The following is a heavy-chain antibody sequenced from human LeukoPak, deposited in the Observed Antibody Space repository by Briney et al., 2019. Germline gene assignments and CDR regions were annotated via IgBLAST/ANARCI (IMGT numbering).Heavy chain of an antibody. Sequence: SETLSLTCTVPGGSISGYYWSWVRQPPGKGLEWIGYIYYSGSTNYNPSLKSRVTISVDTSKNQFSLRLNSVTAADTAVYYCAREVTVSVWRWFDPWGQGTLVTVSS. CDR1: GGSISGYY. V-gene: IGHV4-59*01. CDR2: IYYSGST. D-gene: IGHD6-19*01. J-gene: IGHJ5*02. CDR3: AREVTVSVWRWFDP.